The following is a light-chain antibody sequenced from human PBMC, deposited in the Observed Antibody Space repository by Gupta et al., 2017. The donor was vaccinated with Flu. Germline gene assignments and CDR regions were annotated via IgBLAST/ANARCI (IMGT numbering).Light chain of an antibody. Sequence: QSVVTQTPSVSGTPGQRVIISWSGSISNVGRNFVHWYQRVSGTAPRLLIHGDHQRPSGVPDRFSGSKSGTSASLAISGLRSEDEADYYCAAWDDGLSGPVFGGGTKVTVL. CDR2: GDH. J-gene: IGLJ3*02. CDR1: ISNVGRNF. V-gene: IGLV1-47*01. CDR3: AAWDDGLSGPV.